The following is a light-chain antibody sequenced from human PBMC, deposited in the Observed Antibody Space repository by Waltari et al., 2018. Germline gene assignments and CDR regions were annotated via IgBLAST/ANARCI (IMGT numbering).Light chain of an antibody. Sequence: DIQMTQSPSTLSASVGDRVTIACRASQSISSWLAWYQQKPGKAPKLLIYKASTLESGVPSRFSGSGSGTESTLTISSLQPDDFATYYCQHYNTYSRSITFGQGTRLEIQ. CDR2: KAS. V-gene: IGKV1-5*03. CDR1: QSISSW. J-gene: IGKJ5*01. CDR3: QHYNTYSRSIT.